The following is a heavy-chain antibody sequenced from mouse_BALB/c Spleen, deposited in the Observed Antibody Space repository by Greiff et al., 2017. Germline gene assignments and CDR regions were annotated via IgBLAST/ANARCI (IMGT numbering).Heavy chain of an antibody. Sequence: EVKLVESGGGLVKPGGSLKLSCAASGFTFSSYAMSWVRQSPEKRLEWVAEISSGGSYTYYPDTVTGRFTISRDNAKNTLYLEMSSLRSEDTAMYYCARDQGTTAWFAYWGQGTLVTVSA. CDR2: ISSGGSYT. V-gene: IGHV5-9-4*01. D-gene: IGHD1-1*01. CDR1: GFTFSSYA. CDR3: ARDQGTTAWFAY. J-gene: IGHJ3*01.